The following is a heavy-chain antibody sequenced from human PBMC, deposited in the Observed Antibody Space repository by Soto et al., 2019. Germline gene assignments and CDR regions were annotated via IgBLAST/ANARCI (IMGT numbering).Heavy chain of an antibody. CDR2: IIPILGTA. Sequence: SVKVSCKASGGTFSSYTISWVRQAPGQGLEWMGRIIPILGTANYAQKFQGRVTITADESTSTAYMELSSLRSEDTAVYYCARWLQLDYYYYGMDVWGQGTTVTVSS. V-gene: IGHV1-69*08. D-gene: IGHD5-12*01. CDR1: GGTFSSYT. CDR3: ARWLQLDYYYYGMDV. J-gene: IGHJ6*02.